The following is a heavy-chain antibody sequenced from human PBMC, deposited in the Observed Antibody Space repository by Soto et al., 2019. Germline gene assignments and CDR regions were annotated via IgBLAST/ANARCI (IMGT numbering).Heavy chain of an antibody. V-gene: IGHV4-34*01. D-gene: IGHD2-2*01. J-gene: IGHJ4*02. Sequence: VQRQQWGAVLLKPSETLSLTCAVYGGSFSGYYWSWIRQPPWKGMEWIGEINHSGSTNYNPSLKSRVTISVDTSKNQFSLKLSSVTAADTAVYYCASTRGAAAMGYWGQGTLVTVSS. CDR3: ASTRGAAAMGY. CDR1: GGSFSGYY. CDR2: INHSGST.